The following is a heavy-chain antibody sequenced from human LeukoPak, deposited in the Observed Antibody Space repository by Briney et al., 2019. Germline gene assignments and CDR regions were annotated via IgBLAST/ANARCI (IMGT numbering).Heavy chain of an antibody. CDR3: ARSGYWDYQLLRYYFDY. D-gene: IGHD2-2*01. J-gene: IGHJ4*02. CDR1: GGSISSYY. CDR2: IYTSGST. Sequence: ASETLSLTCTVSGGSISSYYWSWIRQPAGKGLEWIGRIYTSGSTTYNPSLKSRVTMSVDTSKNQFSLKLSSVTAADTAVYYCARSGYWDYQLLRYYFDYWGQGTLVTVSS. V-gene: IGHV4-4*07.